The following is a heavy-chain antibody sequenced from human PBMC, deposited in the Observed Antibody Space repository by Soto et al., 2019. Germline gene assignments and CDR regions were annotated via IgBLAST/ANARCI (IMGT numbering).Heavy chain of an antibody. J-gene: IGHJ6*02. CDR3: ARATVNYYDSSGYYPPPGYYGMDV. CDR1: GFTFSSYA. D-gene: IGHD3-22*01. CDR2: ISYDGSNK. V-gene: IGHV3-30-3*01. Sequence: GGSLRLSCAASGFTFSSYAMHWVRQAPGKGLEWVAVISYDGSNKYYADSVKGRFTISRDNSKNSLYLQMNSLRAEDTAVYYCARATVNYYDSSGYYPPPGYYGMDVWGQGTTVTVSS.